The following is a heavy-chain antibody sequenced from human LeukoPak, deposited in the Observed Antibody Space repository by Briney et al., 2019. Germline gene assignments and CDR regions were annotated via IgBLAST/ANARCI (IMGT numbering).Heavy chain of an antibody. D-gene: IGHD3-22*01. CDR3: ARGGAEYYDSSGYHFDY. J-gene: IGHJ4*02. CDR1: GFTFSSYS. V-gene: IGHV3-21*01. CDR2: ISSSSSYI. Sequence: GGSLRLSCAASGFTFSSYSMNWVRQAPGKGLEWVSSISSSSSYIYYADSVKGRFTISRDNAKNSLYLQMNSLRAEDTAVYYCARGGAEYYDSSGYHFDYWGQGTLVTVSS.